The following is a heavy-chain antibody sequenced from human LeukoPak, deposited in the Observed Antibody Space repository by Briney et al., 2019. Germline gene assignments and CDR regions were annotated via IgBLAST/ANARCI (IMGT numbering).Heavy chain of an antibody. CDR3: ARGPYRQVVDY. J-gene: IGHJ4*02. D-gene: IGHD4-11*01. Sequence: PSETLSLTCTVSGGSISSGGYYWSWIRQPPGKGLEWIGYIYHSGSTYYNPSLKSRVTISVDRSKNQFSLKLSSVTAADTAVYYCARGPYRQVVDYWGQGTLVTVS. CDR2: IYHSGST. CDR1: GGSISSGGYY. V-gene: IGHV4-30-2*01.